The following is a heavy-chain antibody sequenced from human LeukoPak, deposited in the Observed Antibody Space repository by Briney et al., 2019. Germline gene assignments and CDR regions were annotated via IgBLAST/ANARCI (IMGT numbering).Heavy chain of an antibody. D-gene: IGHD3-10*01. CDR1: GFTFSSYG. J-gene: IGHJ5*02. CDR2: ISYDGSNK. V-gene: IGHV3-30*18. CDR3: AKDRPAYGSGSHNWSDP. Sequence: GRSLRLSCAASGFTFSSYGMHWVRQAPGKGLEWVAVISYDGSNKYYADSVKGRFTISRDNSKNTLYLQMNSLRAEDTAVYYCAKDRPAYGSGSHNWSDPWGQGALVTVSS.